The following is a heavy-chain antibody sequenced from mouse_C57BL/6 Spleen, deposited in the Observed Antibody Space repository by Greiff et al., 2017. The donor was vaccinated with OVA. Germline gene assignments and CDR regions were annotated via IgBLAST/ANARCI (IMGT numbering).Heavy chain of an antibody. CDR2: IYPSDSET. J-gene: IGHJ1*03. Sequence: QVQLQQPGAELVRPGSSVKLSCKASGYTFTSYWMDWVKQRPGQGLEWIGNIYPSDSETHYNQKFKDKATLTVDKSSSTAYMQLSSLTSEDSAVYYCARRTVVTEGYFDVWGTGTTVTVSS. CDR1: GYTFTSYW. CDR3: ARRTVVTEGYFDV. V-gene: IGHV1-61*01. D-gene: IGHD1-1*01.